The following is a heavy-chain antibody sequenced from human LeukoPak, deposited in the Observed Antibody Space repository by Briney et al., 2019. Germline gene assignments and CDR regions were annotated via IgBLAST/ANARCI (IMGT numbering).Heavy chain of an antibody. CDR1: GGSISSGDYY. CDR2: IYYSGGT. Sequence: SETLSLTCTVSGGSISSGDYYWSWIRQPPGKGLEWIGYIYYSGGTYYNPSLKSRVTISVDTSKNQFSLKLSSVTAADTAVYYCARDLLNEGNHLDYWGQGTLVTVSS. J-gene: IGHJ4*02. CDR3: ARDLLNEGNHLDY. V-gene: IGHV4-30-4*01. D-gene: IGHD4-23*01.